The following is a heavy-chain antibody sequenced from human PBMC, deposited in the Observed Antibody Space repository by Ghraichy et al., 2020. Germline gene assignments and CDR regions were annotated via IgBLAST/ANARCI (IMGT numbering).Heavy chain of an antibody. J-gene: IGHJ6*03. D-gene: IGHD2-15*01. CDR1: GFTFSNAW. CDR3: TTGLDPIRKYCSGGSCYNYYYMDV. Sequence: GGSLRLSCAASGFTFSNAWMSWVRQAPGKGLEWVGRIKSKTDGGTTDYAAPVKGRFTISRDDSKNTLYLQMNSLKTEDTAVYYCTTGLDPIRKYCSGGSCYNYYYMDVWGKGTTVTVSS. V-gene: IGHV3-15*01. CDR2: IKSKTDGGTT.